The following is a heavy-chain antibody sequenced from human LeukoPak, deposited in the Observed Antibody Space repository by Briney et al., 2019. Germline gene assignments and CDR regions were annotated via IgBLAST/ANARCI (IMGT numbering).Heavy chain of an antibody. Sequence: SQTLSLTCAISGDSVSNNIATWNWVRQSPSRGLEWLGRTYYRSTWYNDYAVSVRGRITVNPDTSKNQFSLHLNSVTPEDTAVYYCARRLTQYDCFDPWGQGILVTVSS. CDR1: GDSVSNNIAT. V-gene: IGHV6-1*01. CDR3: ARRLTQYDCFDP. J-gene: IGHJ5*02. CDR2: TYYRSTWYN. D-gene: IGHD2-2*01.